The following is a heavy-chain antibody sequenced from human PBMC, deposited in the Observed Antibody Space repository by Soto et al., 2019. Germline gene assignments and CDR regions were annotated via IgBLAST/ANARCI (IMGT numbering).Heavy chain of an antibody. CDR3: AKMDPSFGGGEGFDP. CDR1: GDTFSNFA. D-gene: IGHD3-16*01. CDR2: IIPIFGKV. V-gene: IGHV1-69*01. Sequence: QVQLVQSGAEVRKPGYSVKVSCQASGDTFSNFAITWVRQAPGQGLDWMGGIIPIFGKVYYAHKFQGRVTIPADEVTSTAYMELVSLRSDDTATYYFAKMDPSFGGGEGFDPWGQGTLVTVSS. J-gene: IGHJ5*02.